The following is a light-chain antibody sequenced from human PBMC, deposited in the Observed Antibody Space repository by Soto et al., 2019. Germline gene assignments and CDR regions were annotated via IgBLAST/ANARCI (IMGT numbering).Light chain of an antibody. J-gene: IGKJ1*01. Sequence: IVMTQSPATLSLSPGERATLSCRASQSVSSNLVWYLQKPGQAPRLLIYDVSNRATGIPARFSGSGSGTDFTLTISSLEPEDLAVYYCQQRSNWPRTFGQGTKVDIK. CDR3: QQRSNWPRT. CDR2: DVS. CDR1: QSVSSN. V-gene: IGKV3-11*01.